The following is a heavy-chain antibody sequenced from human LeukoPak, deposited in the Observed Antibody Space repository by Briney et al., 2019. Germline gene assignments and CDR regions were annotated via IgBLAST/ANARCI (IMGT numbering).Heavy chain of an antibody. CDR3: ARVRPRWRLIAVAVVLDY. Sequence: ASVKGSCKASGYTFTSYDINWVRQATGQGLEWMGWMNPNSGNTGYAQKFQGRVTMTRNTSISTAYMELSSLRSEDTAVYYCARVRPRWRLIAVAVVLDYWGQGTLVTVSS. J-gene: IGHJ4*02. V-gene: IGHV1-8*01. CDR1: GYTFTSYD. CDR2: MNPNSGNT. D-gene: IGHD6-19*01.